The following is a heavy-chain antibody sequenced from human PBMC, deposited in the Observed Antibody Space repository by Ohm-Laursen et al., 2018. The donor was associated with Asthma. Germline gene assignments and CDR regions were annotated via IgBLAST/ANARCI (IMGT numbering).Heavy chain of an antibody. CDR3: ARDTRPSGYRSGFDY. CDR1: GFTFSSYA. CDR2: ISYDGSNK. D-gene: IGHD3-22*01. V-gene: IGHV3-30-3*01. J-gene: IGHJ4*02. Sequence: SLRLSCSASGFTFSSYAMHWVRQAPGKGLEWVAVISYDGSNKYYADSVKGRFTISRDNSKNTLYLQMNSLRAEDTAVYYCARDTRPSGYRSGFDYWGQGTLVTVSS.